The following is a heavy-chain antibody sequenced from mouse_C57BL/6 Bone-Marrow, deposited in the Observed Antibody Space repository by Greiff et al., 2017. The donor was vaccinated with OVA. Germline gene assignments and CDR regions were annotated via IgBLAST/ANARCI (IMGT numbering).Heavy chain of an antibody. D-gene: IGHD1-1*01. V-gene: IGHV1-76*01. CDR1: GYTFTDYY. CDR3: ARGHYYGSNYYAMDY. J-gene: IGHJ4*01. CDR2: IYPGSGNP. Sequence: VKLMESGAELVRPGASVKLSCQASGYTFTDYYINWVKQRPGQGLEWIARIYPGSGNPYYNEKFKGKATLTAEKPSSTAYMQLNSLTSEDSAVYLCARGHYYGSNYYAMDYWGKGTSSPVPS.